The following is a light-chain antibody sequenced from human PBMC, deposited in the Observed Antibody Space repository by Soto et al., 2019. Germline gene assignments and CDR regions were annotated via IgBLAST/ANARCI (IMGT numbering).Light chain of an antibody. Sequence: DIVMTQSPDSLAVSLGERATINCKSSQSVLYSSNNKNYLAWYQQKPGQAPKLLIYWASTRESGVPDRFSGSGSGTDFTIPISSMKAEDVAVYYCQPYYSTTPTLTFGGGTKVEIK. J-gene: IGKJ4*01. CDR1: QSVLYSSNNKNY. V-gene: IGKV4-1*01. CDR3: QPYYSTTPTLT. CDR2: WAS.